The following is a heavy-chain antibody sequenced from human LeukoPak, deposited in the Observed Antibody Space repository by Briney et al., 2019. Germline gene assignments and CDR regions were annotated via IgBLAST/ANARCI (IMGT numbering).Heavy chain of an antibody. Sequence: PSETLSLACAVYGGSFSGYYWSWIRQPPGKGLEWIGEINHSGSTNYNPSLKSRVTISVDTSKNQFSLKLSSVTAADTAVYYCARGYWSPEHWGQGTLVTVSS. CDR2: INHSGST. V-gene: IGHV4-34*01. CDR1: GGSFSGYY. D-gene: IGHD2-15*01. CDR3: ARGYWSPEH. J-gene: IGHJ1*01.